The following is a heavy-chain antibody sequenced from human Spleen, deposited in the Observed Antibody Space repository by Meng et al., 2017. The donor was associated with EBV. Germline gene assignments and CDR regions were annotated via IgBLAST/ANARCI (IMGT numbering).Heavy chain of an antibody. D-gene: IGHD4-23*01. CDR3: ARYYGANGDFDY. Sequence: QLLESGPGQVKPSETLSLTCTVSGDSISSGSNFWTWIRQPPGKGLEWIGHIYYSGSTKYHPSLESRVTISADTSKNQFSLKLSSVTAADTAVYYCARYYGANGDFDYWGQGNLVTVSS. CDR1: GDSISSGSNF. J-gene: IGHJ4*02. V-gene: IGHV4-61*01. CDR2: IYYSGST.